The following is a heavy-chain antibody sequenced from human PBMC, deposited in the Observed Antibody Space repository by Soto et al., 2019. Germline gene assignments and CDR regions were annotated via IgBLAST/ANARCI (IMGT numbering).Heavy chain of an antibody. V-gene: IGHV3-23*01. D-gene: IGHD3-3*02. CDR1: GFTFSSYA. J-gene: IGHJ4*02. Sequence: GGSLRLSCAASGFTFSSYAMSCVRQAPGKRLEWVSAISGSGGSTYYADSVKGRFTISRDNSKNTLYLQMNSLRAEYTAVYSCAKGTASMGLPTDFWGQGTLVTVSS. CDR3: AKGTASMGLPTDF. CDR2: ISGSGGST.